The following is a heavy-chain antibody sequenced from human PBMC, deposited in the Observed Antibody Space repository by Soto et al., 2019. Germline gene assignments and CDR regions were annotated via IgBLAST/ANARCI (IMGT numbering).Heavy chain of an antibody. CDR3: ASADNGAIYYYYGMDV. J-gene: IGHJ6*02. CDR1: GGTFSSYA. V-gene: IGHV1-69*01. D-gene: IGHD4-17*01. Sequence: QVQLVQSGAEVKKPGSSVKVSCKASGGTFSSYAISWVRQAPGQGLEWMGGIIPIFGTANYAQKFQGRVTIPGDEPTSTAYMELSSLRSEDTAVYYCASADNGAIYYYYGMDVWGQGTTVTVSS. CDR2: IIPIFGTA.